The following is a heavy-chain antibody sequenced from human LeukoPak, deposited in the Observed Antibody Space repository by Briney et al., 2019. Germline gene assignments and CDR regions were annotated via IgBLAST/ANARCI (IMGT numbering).Heavy chain of an antibody. CDR2: IYSGGST. CDR1: GFTVSSNY. Sequence: GGSLRLSCAASGFTVSSNYMSWVRQAPGKGLEWVSVIYSGGSTYYADSVKGRFTISRDNSKNTLYLQMNSLRAEDTAVYYCARVQVLTIFGVVGVGYFDYWGQGTLVTVSS. J-gene: IGHJ4*02. V-gene: IGHV3-66*01. D-gene: IGHD3-3*01. CDR3: ARVQVLTIFGVVGVGYFDY.